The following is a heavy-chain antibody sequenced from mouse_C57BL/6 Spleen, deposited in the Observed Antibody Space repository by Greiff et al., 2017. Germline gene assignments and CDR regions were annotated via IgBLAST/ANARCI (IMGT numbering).Heavy chain of an antibody. D-gene: IGHD1-1*01. CDR3: ARPDYYGSSWYWYFDV. CDR2: ISSGSSTI. J-gene: IGHJ1*03. Sequence: EVQVVESGGGLVKPGGSLKLSCAASGFTFSDYGMHWVRQAPEKGLEWVAYISSGSSTIYYADTVKGRFTISRDNAKNTLFLQMTSLRSEDTAMYYCARPDYYGSSWYWYFDVWGTGTTVTVSS. V-gene: IGHV5-17*01. CDR1: GFTFSDYG.